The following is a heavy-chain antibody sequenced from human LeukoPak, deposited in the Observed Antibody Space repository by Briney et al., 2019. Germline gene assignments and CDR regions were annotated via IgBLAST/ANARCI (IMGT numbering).Heavy chain of an antibody. CDR2: IYYSGST. CDR1: GASISGSGYY. J-gene: IGHJ5*02. D-gene: IGHD6-13*01. V-gene: IGHV4-39*07. Sequence: PSETLSLTCAVSGASISGSGYYWGWIRQPPGKGLEWIGNIYYSGSTYYNPSLKSRVTISVDTSKNQFSLKLSSVTAADTAVYHCARGYSSSWYYNWFDPWGQGTLVTVSS. CDR3: ARGYSSSWYYNWFDP.